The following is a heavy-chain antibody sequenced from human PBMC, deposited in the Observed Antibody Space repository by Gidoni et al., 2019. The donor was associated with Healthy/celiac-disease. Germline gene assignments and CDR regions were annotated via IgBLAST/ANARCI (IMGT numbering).Heavy chain of an antibody. CDR1: GYTFTSYG. CDR2: ISAYTGNT. D-gene: IGHD3-16*01. Sequence: QVQLVQSGAEVKKPGASVKVSCTASGYTFTSYGISGVRQAPGQGLEWMGWISAYTGNTNYAQKLQGRVTMTTDTSTSTADMELRSLRSDDTAVYYCARDLGDDAFDIWGQGTMVTVSS. J-gene: IGHJ3*02. V-gene: IGHV1-18*01. CDR3: ARDLGDDAFDI.